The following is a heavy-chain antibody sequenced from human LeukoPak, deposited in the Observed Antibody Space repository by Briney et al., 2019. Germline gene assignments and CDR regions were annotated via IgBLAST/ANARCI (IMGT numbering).Heavy chain of an antibody. D-gene: IGHD5-18*01. CDR2: ISSRGSTV. CDR3: ARARGYTSVGNY. Sequence: GGSLRLPCAASGFTFSDYYMSWIRQAPGKGLEWVSYISSRGSTVYYADPVKGRFTISRDNAKNSLYLQMNSLRAEDTAVYYCARARGYTSVGNYWGQGTLVTVSS. CDR1: GFTFSDYY. V-gene: IGHV3-11*04. J-gene: IGHJ4*02.